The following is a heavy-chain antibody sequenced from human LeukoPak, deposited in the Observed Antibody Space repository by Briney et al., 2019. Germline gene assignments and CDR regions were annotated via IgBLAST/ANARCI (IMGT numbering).Heavy chain of an antibody. CDR2: IRYDGSNK. D-gene: IGHD4-17*01. Sequence: GGSLRLSCAASGFTFSSYGMHWVRQAPGKGLEWVAFIRYDGSNKYYANSVKGRFTISRDNSKNTLYLQMNSLRAEDTAVYYCAKGLKTTVTTFFDYWGQGTLVTVSS. CDR1: GFTFSSYG. J-gene: IGHJ4*02. CDR3: AKGLKTTVTTFFDY. V-gene: IGHV3-30*02.